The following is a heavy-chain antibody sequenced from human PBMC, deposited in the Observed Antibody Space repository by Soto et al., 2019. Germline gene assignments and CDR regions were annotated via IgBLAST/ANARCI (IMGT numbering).Heavy chain of an antibody. V-gene: IGHV3-53*01. D-gene: IGHD2-21*02. Sequence: EVQLVESGGGLIQPGGSLRLSCAASGFTISGNYITWVRQAPGKGLELVSVIFSGDNTFYSDSVKVRFTISRDSSKNTVYLQMNRLRGDDTAVYFCATGLTLPVRPSFDTWGQGTLLTVSS. J-gene: IGHJ5*02. CDR2: IFSGDNT. CDR3: ATGLTLPVRPSFDT. CDR1: GFTISGNY.